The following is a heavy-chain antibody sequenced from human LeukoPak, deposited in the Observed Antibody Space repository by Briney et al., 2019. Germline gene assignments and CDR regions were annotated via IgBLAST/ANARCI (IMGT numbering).Heavy chain of an antibody. J-gene: IGHJ4*02. CDR2: ISGSGGST. CDR1: GFTFSSYA. Sequence: PGGSLRLSCAASGFTFSSYAMSWVRQAPGKGLEWVSAISGSGGSTYYADSVKGRFTISRDNSKNTLYLQMSSLRVEDTAVYYCAKIIIGSTWQLDHWGQGTLVTVSS. V-gene: IGHV3-23*01. D-gene: IGHD6-13*01. CDR3: AKIIIGSTWQLDH.